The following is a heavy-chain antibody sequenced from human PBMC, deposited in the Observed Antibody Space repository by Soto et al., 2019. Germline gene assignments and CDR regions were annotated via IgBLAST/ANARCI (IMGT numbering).Heavy chain of an antibody. CDR1: GVTISNYA. Sequence: GGSLRLSCTVSGVTISNYAMNWVRQAPGKGLEWVSSLSGSGGTTYYADSVKGRFIISRDNSKNTLYLLMNSLRAEDTALYYCAKQRADYGSGADTFYFDSWGQGALVTVSS. CDR2: LSGSGGTT. CDR3: AKQRADYGSGADTFYFDS. J-gene: IGHJ4*02. V-gene: IGHV3-23*01. D-gene: IGHD3-10*01.